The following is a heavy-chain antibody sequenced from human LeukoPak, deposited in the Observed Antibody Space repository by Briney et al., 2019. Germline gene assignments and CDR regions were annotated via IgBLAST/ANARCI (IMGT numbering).Heavy chain of an antibody. V-gene: IGHV3-7*01. J-gene: IGHJ4*02. CDR3: AREATPHDSSGYYYI. CDR1: GFTVSSNY. CDR2: IKQDGSEK. D-gene: IGHD3-22*01. Sequence: GGSLRLSCVASGFTVSSNYLSWVRQAPGKGLEWVANIKQDGSEKYYVDSVKGRFTISRDNAKNSLYLQMNSLRAEDTAVYYCAREATPHDSSGYYYIWGQGTLVTVSS.